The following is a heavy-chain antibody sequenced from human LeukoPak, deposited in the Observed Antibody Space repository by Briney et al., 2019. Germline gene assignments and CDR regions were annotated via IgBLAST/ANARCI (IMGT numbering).Heavy chain of an antibody. CDR2: ITHSGTT. CDR3: ARGYCSGGSCYHVFDI. CDR1: GGSFSGYY. J-gene: IGHJ3*02. V-gene: IGHV4-34*01. Sequence: SETPSLTCAVYGGSFSGYYWSWIRQPPGKGLEWIGEITHSGTTNYNPSLKSRVTISVETSKNQFSLKLNSVTAADTAVYYCARGYCSGGSCYHVFDIWGQGTMVTVSS. D-gene: IGHD2-15*01.